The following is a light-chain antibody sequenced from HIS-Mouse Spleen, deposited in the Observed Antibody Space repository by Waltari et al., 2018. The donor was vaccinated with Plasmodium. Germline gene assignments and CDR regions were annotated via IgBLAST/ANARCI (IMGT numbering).Light chain of an antibody. CDR3: QQRSNWIT. CDR1: QSVSSY. J-gene: IGKJ5*01. V-gene: IGKV3-11*01. CDR2: DAS. Sequence: EIVLTQSPATLSLSPGESATLSCRASQSVSSYLAWYQQKPGQAPRLLIYDASNRATGIPARFSGSGSGTDFTLTISSLEPEDFAVYYCQQRSNWITFGQGTRLEMK.